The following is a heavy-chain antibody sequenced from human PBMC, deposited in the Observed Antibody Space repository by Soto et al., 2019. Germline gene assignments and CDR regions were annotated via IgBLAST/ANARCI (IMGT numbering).Heavy chain of an antibody. Sequence: QVQLVQSGAEVKKPGASVKVSCKASGYTFTNYALHWVRQAPGQRLEWMGWINAGNGNTKYSQKFQGRVTITRDTSASKAYMELSSLRSEDTAVYYCAKDRITMVRGVLIMHDWGQGTLVTVSS. CDR2: INAGNGNT. J-gene: IGHJ4*02. CDR1: GYTFTNYA. CDR3: AKDRITMVRGVLIMHD. V-gene: IGHV1-3*01. D-gene: IGHD3-10*01.